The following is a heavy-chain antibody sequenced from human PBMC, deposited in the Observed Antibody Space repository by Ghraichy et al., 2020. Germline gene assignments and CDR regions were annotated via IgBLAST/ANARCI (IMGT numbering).Heavy chain of an antibody. CDR3: ARGRGYSYAFDP. V-gene: IGHV4-39*02. CDR1: GASMSSSTTYY. D-gene: IGHD5-18*01. Sequence: ETLSLTCTVSGASMSSSTTYYWGWIRQPPGKGLEWIGSIYDSGRTHYNSPLNSRVTISVDKSMNQFSLHLTSVTAADTALYFCARGRGYSYAFDPWGPGTLVLVSS. CDR2: IYDSGRT. J-gene: IGHJ5*02.